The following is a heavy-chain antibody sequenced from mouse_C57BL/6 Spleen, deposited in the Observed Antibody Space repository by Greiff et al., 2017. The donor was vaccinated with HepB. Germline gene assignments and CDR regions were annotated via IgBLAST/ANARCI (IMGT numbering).Heavy chain of an antibody. V-gene: IGHV14-4*01. CDR3: TIRSFFDY. Sequence: VQLQQSGAELVRPGASVKLSCTASGFNIKDDYMHWVKQRPEQGLEWIGWIDPENGDTEYASKFQGKATITADTSSNTAYLQLSSLTSEDTAVYYCTIRSFFDYWGQGTTPTVSS. CDR1: GFNIKDDY. CDR2: IDPENGDT. J-gene: IGHJ2*01.